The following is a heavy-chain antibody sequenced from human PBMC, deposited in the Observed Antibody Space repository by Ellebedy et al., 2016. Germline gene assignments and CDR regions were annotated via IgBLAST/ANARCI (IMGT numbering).Heavy chain of an antibody. CDR2: INAGNGNT. CDR3: ARTNSRAPFDY. J-gene: IGHJ4*02. D-gene: IGHD2-21*01. V-gene: IGHV1-3*01. Sequence: ASVKVSXXASGYTFTSYAMHWVRQAPGQRLEWMGWINAGNGNTKYSQKFQGRVTITRDTSASTAYMELSSLRSEDTAVYCCARTNSRAPFDYWGQGTLVTVSS. CDR1: GYTFTSYA.